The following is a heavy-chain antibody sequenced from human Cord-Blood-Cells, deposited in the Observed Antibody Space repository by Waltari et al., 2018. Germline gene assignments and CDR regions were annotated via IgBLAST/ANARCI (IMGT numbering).Heavy chain of an antibody. D-gene: IGHD6-13*01. V-gene: IGHV3-30-3*01. CDR2: ISYDGSNK. CDR3: ARGIAAAPNDAFDI. Sequence: QVQLVESGGGVVQPGRSLTLSWAASGFTFSRYALPWVRQAPGKGLEWVAVISYDGSNKYYADSVKGRFTISRDNSKNTLYLQMNSLRAEDTAVYYCARGIAAAPNDAFDIWGQGTMVTVSS. CDR1: GFTFSRYA. J-gene: IGHJ3*02.